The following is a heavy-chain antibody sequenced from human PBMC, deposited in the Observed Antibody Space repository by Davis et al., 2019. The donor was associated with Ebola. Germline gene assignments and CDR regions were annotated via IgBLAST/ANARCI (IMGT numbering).Heavy chain of an antibody. J-gene: IGHJ6*03. V-gene: IGHV7-4-1*01. D-gene: IGHD1-14*01. CDR2: INTNTGNP. Sequence: ASVKVSCKASGYTFTRFGISWVRQAPGQGLEWMGWINTNTGNPTYAQGFTGRFVFSLDTSVSTAYLQICSLKAEDTAVYYCARDTGGDYYYYYMDVWGKGTTVTVSS. CDR1: GYTFTRFG. CDR3: ARDTGGDYYYYYMDV.